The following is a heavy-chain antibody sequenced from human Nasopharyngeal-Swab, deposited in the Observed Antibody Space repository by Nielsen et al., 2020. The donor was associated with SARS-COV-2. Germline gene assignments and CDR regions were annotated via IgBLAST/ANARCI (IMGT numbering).Heavy chain of an antibody. CDR1: GFTFSSYS. D-gene: IGHD6-13*01. V-gene: IGHV3-21*01. J-gene: IGHJ6*03. Sequence: GGSLRLSCAASGFTFSSYSINWVRQAPGKGLEWVSSISSSSSYIYYADSVKGRFTISRDNAKNSLYLQMNSLRAEDTAVYYCARDGGNSSSWYWYYYYYMDVWGKGTTVTVSS. CDR2: ISSSSSYI. CDR3: ARDGGNSSSWYWYYYYYMDV.